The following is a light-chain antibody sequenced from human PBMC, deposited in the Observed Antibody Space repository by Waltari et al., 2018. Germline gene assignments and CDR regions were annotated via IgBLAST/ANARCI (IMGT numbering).Light chain of an antibody. CDR1: QSIRSW. Sequence: DIQMTQSPSTLSAPVGYRVTIPFRASQSIRSWLAWYQQKPGKDPQLLISKASTLESGVPSRFSGSGSGTEFTLTISSLQPDDFATYHCQQYKSPPWTFGQGTKVEIK. CDR3: QQYKSPPWT. V-gene: IGKV1-5*03. J-gene: IGKJ1*01. CDR2: KAS.